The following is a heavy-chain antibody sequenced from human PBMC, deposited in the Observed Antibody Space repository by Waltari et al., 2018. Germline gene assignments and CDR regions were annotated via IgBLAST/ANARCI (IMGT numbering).Heavy chain of an antibody. D-gene: IGHD2-21*02. J-gene: IGHJ6*02. CDR3: ARGRGGNSYYYYGMDV. CDR1: GYTFPSYD. CDR2: MNPNSGNT. Sequence: QVQLVQSGAEVQKPGASVKVSCKASGYTFPSYDNNWVRQATGQGLEWMGWMNPNSGNTGYAQKFQGRVTMTRNTSISTAYMELSSLRSEDTAVYYCARGRGGNSYYYYGMDVWGQGTTVTVSS. V-gene: IGHV1-8*01.